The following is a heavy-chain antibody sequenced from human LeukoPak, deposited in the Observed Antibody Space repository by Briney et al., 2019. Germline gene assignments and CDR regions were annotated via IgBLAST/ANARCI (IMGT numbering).Heavy chain of an antibody. J-gene: IGHJ4*02. CDR3: ARDYYDSSGSVGGYFDY. D-gene: IGHD3-22*01. V-gene: IGHV4-59*12. CDR2: IYYSGST. Sequence: SETLSLTCTVSGGSISSYYWSWIRQPPGKGLEWIGYIYYSGSTNYNPSLKSRVTISVDTSKNQFSLKLSSVTAADTAVYYCARDYYDSSGSVGGYFDYWGQGTLVTVSS. CDR1: GGSISSYY.